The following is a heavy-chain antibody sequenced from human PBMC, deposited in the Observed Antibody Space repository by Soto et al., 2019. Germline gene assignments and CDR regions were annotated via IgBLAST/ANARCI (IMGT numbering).Heavy chain of an antibody. Sequence: EVQLVESGGGLVQPGGSLRLSCAASGFTFSSYSMNWVRQAPGKGLEWVSYISSSSSTIYYADSVKGRFTISRDNAKNALYLQMISLRAEDTAVYYCAVEIAVAGGGAFGIWGQGTMVTVSS. D-gene: IGHD6-19*01. CDR2: ISSSSSTI. J-gene: IGHJ3*02. CDR1: GFTFSSYS. V-gene: IGHV3-48*01. CDR3: AVEIAVAGGGAFGI.